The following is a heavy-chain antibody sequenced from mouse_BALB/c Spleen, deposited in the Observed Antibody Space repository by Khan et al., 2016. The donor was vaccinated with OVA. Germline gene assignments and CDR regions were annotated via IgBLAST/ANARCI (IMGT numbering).Heavy chain of an antibody. J-gene: IGHJ4*01. CDR2: IWSDGST. CDR3: ARQPYNHYNDIDY. Sequence: QVQLKESVPGLVAPSLSLSITCTISGFSLTNYGVHWVRQPPGKGLEWLVVIWSDGSTTYNSALKSRLTITKDNSNSQVFLKMNSLQTDDTAIYFCARQPYNHYNDIDYWGQGTSVTIS. CDR1: GFSLTNYG. D-gene: IGHD2-10*01. V-gene: IGHV2-6-1*01.